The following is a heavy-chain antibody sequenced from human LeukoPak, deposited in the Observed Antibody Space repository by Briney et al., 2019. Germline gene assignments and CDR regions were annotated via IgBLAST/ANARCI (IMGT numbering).Heavy chain of an antibody. J-gene: IGHJ4*02. CDR2: INPDGGS. CDR3: ARSGVATCHY. CDR1: GFTFTNYA. V-gene: IGHV3-23*01. D-gene: IGHD2-15*01. Sequence: GGSLRLSCPASGFTFTNYAMSWVSQAPGKGVEWVSSINPDGGSFFADSVKGRFTISRDDSRSVVYLQMNSLSAEDTAVYYCARSGVATCHYWGQGTLVTVSS.